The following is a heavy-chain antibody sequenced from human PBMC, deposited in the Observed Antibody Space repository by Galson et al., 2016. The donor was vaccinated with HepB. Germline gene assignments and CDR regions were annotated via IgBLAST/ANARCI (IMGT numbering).Heavy chain of an antibody. CDR2: ISGGGDIT. CDR1: GFTVSRRD. J-gene: IGHJ6*02. V-gene: IGHV3-23*01. D-gene: IGHD3/OR15-3a*01. Sequence: SLRLSCAASGFTVSRRDMSWVRQAPGKGLEWVSGISGGGDITYAADSVKGRFTISRDNSENSLYLQMNSLRVEDRAVYYCAKSQGDFWTGYYDRPDHKRAYGMDVWGQGTTVTVSS. CDR3: AKSQGDFWTGYYDRPDHKRAYGMDV.